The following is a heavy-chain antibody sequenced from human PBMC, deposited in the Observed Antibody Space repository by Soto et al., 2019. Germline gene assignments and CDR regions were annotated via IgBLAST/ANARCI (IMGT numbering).Heavy chain of an antibody. D-gene: IGHD3-16*01. Sequence: EVQLLESGGGLVQPGGSLRLSCGASGFTFSIYAMSWVRQAPRKGLEWVSGIRASGGSTYYADSMKGRFIISRDNSKNTVLLDMNRLTAGASAVYYWAKSRARVLHRITPAADYWGQGTLVTVSA. CDR1: GFTFSIYA. J-gene: IGHJ4*02. CDR3: AKSRARVLHRITPAADY. CDR2: IRASGGST. V-gene: IGHV3-23*01.